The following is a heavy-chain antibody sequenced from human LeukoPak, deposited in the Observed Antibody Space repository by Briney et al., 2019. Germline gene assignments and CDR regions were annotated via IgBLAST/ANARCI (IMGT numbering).Heavy chain of an antibody. V-gene: IGHV3-49*03. J-gene: IGHJ4*02. D-gene: IGHD2-15*01. CDR1: GFTFGDYA. CDR2: IRSKAYGGTT. Sequence: GGPLRLSCTASGFTFGDYAMSWFRQAPGKGLEWVGFIRSKAYGGTTEYAASVKGRFTISRDDSKSIAYLQMSSLKTEDTAVYYCTRGRYCSGGSCLRNHPIFDYWGQGTLVTVSS. CDR3: TRGRYCSGGSCLRNHPIFDY.